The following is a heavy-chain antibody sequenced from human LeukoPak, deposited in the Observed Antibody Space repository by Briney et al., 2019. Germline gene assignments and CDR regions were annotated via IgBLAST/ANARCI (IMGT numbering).Heavy chain of an antibody. CDR3: ASLTTVVPAHYYYYMDV. V-gene: IGHV3-23*01. CDR2: ISGSGSST. CDR1: GFTFSMYG. J-gene: IGHJ6*03. D-gene: IGHD4-23*01. Sequence: GGSLRLSCAASGFTFSMYGMTWVRQAPGKGLEWVSAISGSGSSTYYADSVKGRFTISRGNSKNTLYLQMNSLRAEDTAVYYCASLTTVVPAHYYYYMDVWGKGPRSPSP.